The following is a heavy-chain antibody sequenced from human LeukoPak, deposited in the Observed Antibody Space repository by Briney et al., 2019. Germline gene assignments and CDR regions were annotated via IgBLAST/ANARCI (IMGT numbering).Heavy chain of an antibody. CDR2: ISAYNGNT. Sequence: ASVKVSCKASGYTFTSYGISWVRQAPGQGLEWMGWISAYNGNTNYAQKLQGRVTMTTDTSTSTAYMELRSLRSDDTAVNYCARDSHLGYCSSTSCYPTHFDYWGQGTLVTVSS. J-gene: IGHJ4*02. V-gene: IGHV1-18*01. CDR3: ARDSHLGYCSSTSCYPTHFDY. CDR1: GYTFTSYG. D-gene: IGHD2-2*01.